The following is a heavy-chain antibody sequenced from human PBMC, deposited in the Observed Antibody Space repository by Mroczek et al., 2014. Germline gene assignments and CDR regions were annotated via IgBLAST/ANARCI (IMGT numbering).Heavy chain of an antibody. V-gene: IGHV3-33*01. J-gene: IGHJ4*02. CDR2: IWYDGSNK. Sequence: QVQLVESGGGVVQPGRSLRLSCAASGFTFSSYGMHWVRQAPGKGLEWVAVIWYDGSNKYYADSVKGRFTISRDNSKNTLYLQMNSLRAEDTAVYYCASRLVGATGFDYWGQGTLVTVSS. D-gene: IGHD1-26*01. CDR1: GFTFSSYG. CDR3: ASRLVGATGFDY.